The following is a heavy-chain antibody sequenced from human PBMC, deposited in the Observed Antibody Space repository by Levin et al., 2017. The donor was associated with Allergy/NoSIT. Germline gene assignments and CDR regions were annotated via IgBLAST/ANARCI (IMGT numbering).Heavy chain of an antibody. CDR3: ARGKVLRFSETKCDP. CDR2: INPNSGGT. J-gene: IGHJ5*02. Sequence: GESLKISCKASGYTFTGYYMHWVRQAPGQGLEWMGWINPNSGGTNYAQKFQGRVTMTRDTSISTAYMELSRLRSDDTAVYYCARGKVLRFSETKCDPWGQGTLVTVSS. V-gene: IGHV1-2*02. D-gene: IGHD3-3*01. CDR1: GYTFTGYY.